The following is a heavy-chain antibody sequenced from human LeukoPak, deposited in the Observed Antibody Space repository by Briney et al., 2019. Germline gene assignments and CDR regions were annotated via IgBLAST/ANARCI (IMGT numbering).Heavy chain of an antibody. CDR1: GYNFISYA. V-gene: IGHV1-3*04. CDR2: IHTDNGDT. J-gene: IGHJ6*02. D-gene: IGHD6-13*01. CDR3: ARDGLSGDSSSWYYPYYYYYGMDV. Sequence: ASVKVSCKASGYNFISYAMHWVRQAPGQRLEWMGWIHTDNGDTKYSHYFLGRVTITRDTSASTAYMELSSLRSEDTAVYYCARDGLSGDSSSWYYPYYYYYGMDVWGQGTTVTVSS.